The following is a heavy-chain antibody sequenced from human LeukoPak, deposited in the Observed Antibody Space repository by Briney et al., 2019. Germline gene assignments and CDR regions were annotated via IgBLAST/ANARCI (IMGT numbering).Heavy chain of an antibody. J-gene: IGHJ4*02. CDR1: GYTFTSYG. CDR3: ARVRSYDILTGYYRPVLDY. CDR2: ISAYNGNT. D-gene: IGHD3-9*01. V-gene: IGHV1-18*01. Sequence: ASVKVSCKASGYTFTSYGISWVRQAPGQGLEWMGWISAYNGNTNHAQKLQGRVTMTTDTSTSTAYMELRSLRSDDTAVYYCARVRSYDILTGYYRPVLDYWGQGTLVTVSS.